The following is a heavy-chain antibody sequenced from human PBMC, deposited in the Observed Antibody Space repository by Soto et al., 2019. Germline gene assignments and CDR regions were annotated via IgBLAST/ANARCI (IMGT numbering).Heavy chain of an antibody. J-gene: IGHJ4*02. CDR1: GYSFTSYG. CDR2: IIAYNGNK. Sequence: QVQLVQSGAEVKKPGASVKVSCKASGYSFTSYGISWVRQAPGQGLEWMGWIIAYNGNKKYAQKLQARVTMTTATSTSTAYMELRSLRSDDTAVYYCARDLGQQLVDYWGQGTLVTVSS. V-gene: IGHV1-18*01. D-gene: IGHD6-13*01. CDR3: ARDLGQQLVDY.